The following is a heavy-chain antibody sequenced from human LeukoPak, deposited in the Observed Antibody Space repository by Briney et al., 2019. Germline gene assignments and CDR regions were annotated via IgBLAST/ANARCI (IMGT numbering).Heavy chain of an antibody. V-gene: IGHV3-30*18. CDR3: AKDRGSRYFQH. CDR1: GFTFSSYG. Sequence: GGSLRLSCAASGFTFSSYGMHWVRQAPGKGLEWVAVISYDGGNKYYADSVKGRFTISRDNSKNTLYLQMNSLRAEDTAVYYCAKDRGSRYFQHWGQGTLVTVSS. J-gene: IGHJ1*01. CDR2: ISYDGGNK.